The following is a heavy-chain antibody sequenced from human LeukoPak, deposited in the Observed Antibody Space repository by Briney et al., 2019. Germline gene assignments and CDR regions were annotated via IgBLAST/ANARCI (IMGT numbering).Heavy chain of an antibody. CDR1: GFTFSSYG. CDR3: ARVGATYRGSMY. V-gene: IGHV3-30*03. D-gene: IGHD1-26*01. J-gene: IGHJ4*02. CDR2: ISYDGSNK. Sequence: GRSLRLSCAASGFTFSSYGMHWVRQAPGKGLEWVAVISYDGSNKYYADSVKGRFTISRDNSKNTLYLQMNSLRAEDTAVYYCARVGATYRGSMYWGQGTLVTVSS.